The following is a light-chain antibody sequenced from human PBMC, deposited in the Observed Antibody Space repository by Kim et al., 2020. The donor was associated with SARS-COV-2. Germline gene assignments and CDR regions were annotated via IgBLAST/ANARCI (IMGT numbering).Light chain of an antibody. Sequence: DIQMPQSPSSLSASVGDRVTITCRASQSISNYLNWYQQKPGKVPKLLIYAASSLQSGVPSRFSGSGSGTDFTLTISSLQAEDIATYYCQQSSSIPWTFGRGTKVDIK. V-gene: IGKV1-39*01. CDR1: QSISNY. J-gene: IGKJ1*01. CDR2: AAS. CDR3: QQSSSIPWT.